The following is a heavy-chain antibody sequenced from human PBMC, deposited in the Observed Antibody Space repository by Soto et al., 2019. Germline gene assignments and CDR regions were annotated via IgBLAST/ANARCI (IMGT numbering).Heavy chain of an antibody. V-gene: IGHV3-30-3*01. CDR1: GFTFSSYA. Sequence: QVQLVESGGGVVQPGRSLRLSCAASGFTFSSYAMHWVRQAPGKGLEWVAVISYDGSNKYYADSVKGRFTISRDNSKNTLYLQMNSLRAEDTAVYYCARDIGRGPRDYWGQGTLFTVSS. D-gene: IGHD2-15*01. J-gene: IGHJ4*02. CDR2: ISYDGSNK. CDR3: ARDIGRGPRDY.